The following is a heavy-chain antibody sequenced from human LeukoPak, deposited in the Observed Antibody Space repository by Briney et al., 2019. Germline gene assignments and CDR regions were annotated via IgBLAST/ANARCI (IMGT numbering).Heavy chain of an antibody. D-gene: IGHD6-19*01. Sequence: PSETLSLTCTVSGGSISSYYWSWIRQPPGKGLEWIGYIYYSGSTNYNPSLKSRVTISVDTSKNQFSLKLSSVTAADTAVYYCAGTPYSSGWYGNWFDPWGQGTLVTVSS. CDR1: GGSISSYY. CDR3: AGTPYSSGWYGNWFDP. J-gene: IGHJ5*02. V-gene: IGHV4-59*01. CDR2: IYYSGST.